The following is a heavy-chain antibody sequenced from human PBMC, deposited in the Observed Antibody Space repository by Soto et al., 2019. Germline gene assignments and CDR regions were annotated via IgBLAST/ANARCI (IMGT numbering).Heavy chain of an antibody. J-gene: IGHJ4*02. CDR3: ARGRYGDY. Sequence: QVHLVQSGAEVKKPGASVKVSCKASGYTFTSYGMTWVRQAPGQGLEWMGWISAHNGNTDYAQKLQGRVIVTRDTSTSTAYMELRSLISDDTAVYYCARGRYGDYWGQGALVTVSS. CDR2: ISAHNGNT. D-gene: IGHD1-1*01. CDR1: GYTFTSYG. V-gene: IGHV1-18*01.